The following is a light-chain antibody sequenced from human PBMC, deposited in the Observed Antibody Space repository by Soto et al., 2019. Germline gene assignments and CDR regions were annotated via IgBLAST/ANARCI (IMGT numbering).Light chain of an antibody. Sequence: EIVLTQSPAILSLSPGERATLSATLSCRASQSVSSYLAWYQQKPGQAPRLLIYDESNRATGIPARFSGSGSGTDFTLTISSLEPEDFAVYYCQQRSSWPFTFGPGTKVDIK. V-gene: IGKV3-11*01. J-gene: IGKJ3*01. CDR3: QQRSSWPFT. CDR2: DES. CDR1: QSVSSY.